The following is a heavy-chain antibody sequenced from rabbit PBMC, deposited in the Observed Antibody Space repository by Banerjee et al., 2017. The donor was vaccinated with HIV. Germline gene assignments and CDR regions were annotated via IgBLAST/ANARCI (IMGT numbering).Heavy chain of an antibody. J-gene: IGHJ4*01. V-gene: IGHV1S45*01. Sequence: QEQLEESGGDLVKPGASLTLTCTASGFSFSSSYWICWVRQAPGKGLEWIACTDIGSGSAYYASWAKGRFTVSKTSSTTVTLQMTSLTAADTATYFCARSGSGDYRRVNLWGQGTLVTVS. CDR3: ARSGSGDYRRVNL. CDR2: TDIGSGSA. D-gene: IGHD1-1*01. CDR1: GFSFSSSYW.